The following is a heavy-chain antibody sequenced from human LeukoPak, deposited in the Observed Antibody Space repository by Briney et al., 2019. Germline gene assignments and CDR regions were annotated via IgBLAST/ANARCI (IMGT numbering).Heavy chain of an antibody. CDR3: AREVRAAAAGSDY. J-gene: IGHJ4*02. V-gene: IGHV1-2*02. D-gene: IGHD6-13*01. Sequence: ASVKVSCKASGYTFNDYYMYWVRRAPGQGLEWMGWISPKSGGTNYAQKFRGRVTITRDTSISTAYMELSSLRSDDTAVYYCAREVRAAAAGSDYWGQGTLLTVSS. CDR2: ISPKSGGT. CDR1: GYTFNDYY.